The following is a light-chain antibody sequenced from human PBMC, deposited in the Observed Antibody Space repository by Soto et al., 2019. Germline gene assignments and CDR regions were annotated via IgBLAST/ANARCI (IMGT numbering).Light chain of an antibody. CDR1: SSDVGSYNL. V-gene: IGLV2-23*01. CDR3: CSSAGSSSSFYV. J-gene: IGLJ1*01. Sequence: QSVLTQPASVSGSPGQSITISCTGTSSDVGSYNLVSWYQQHPGKAPKLMIYEGSKRPSGVSNRFSGSKSGNTASLTISGLQAEDEADYYCCSSAGSSSSFYVFGTGTKVTV. CDR2: EGS.